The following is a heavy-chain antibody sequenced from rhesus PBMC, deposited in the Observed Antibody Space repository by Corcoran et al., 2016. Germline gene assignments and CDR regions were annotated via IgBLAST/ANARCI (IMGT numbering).Heavy chain of an antibody. CDR2: IYGSGGGT. D-gene: IGHD4-29*01. CDR3: ARLSVSGSSHLFGRFDV. J-gene: IGHJ5-1*01. Sequence: QVQLQESGPGLVKPSETLSLTCAVSGGSISDEYYWSWIRQPPGTGLEWIEYIYGSGGGTNSNPSLKNRVTISIDTSKNQFSLKLISVTAADTAVYYCARLSVSGSSHLFGRFDVWGPGVLVTVSS. V-gene: IGHV4-106*01. CDR1: GGSISDEYY.